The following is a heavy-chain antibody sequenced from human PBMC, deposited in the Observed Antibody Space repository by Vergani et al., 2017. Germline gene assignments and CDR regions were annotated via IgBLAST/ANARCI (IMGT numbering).Heavy chain of an antibody. D-gene: IGHD3-22*01. CDR1: GFTFSSYG. Sequence: QVQLVESGGGVVQPGGSLRLSCASSGFTFSSYGMHWVRQAPGKGLEWVAFIRYDGSNKYYADSVKGRFTISRDNSKNTLYLQMNSLRAEDTAVYYCANDYYDSSGYPQSAFDYWGQGTLVTVSS. CDR3: ANDYYDSSGYPQSAFDY. V-gene: IGHV3-30*02. J-gene: IGHJ4*02. CDR2: IRYDGSNK.